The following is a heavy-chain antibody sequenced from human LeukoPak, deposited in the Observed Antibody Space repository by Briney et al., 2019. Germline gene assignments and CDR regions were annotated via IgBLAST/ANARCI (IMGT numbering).Heavy chain of an antibody. D-gene: IGHD3-22*01. CDR1: GGSFRGYY. CDR2: INHSGRT. CDR3: ARAGDNSGYCDY. Sequence: SETLSLTCAVYGGSFRGYYWGWIRQPPGKGLEWIGEINHSGRTNYNPSLKSRVTISVDTSKNQFSLKLSSVTAADTAVYYCARAGDNSGYCDYWGQGTLVTVSS. J-gene: IGHJ4*02. V-gene: IGHV4-34*01.